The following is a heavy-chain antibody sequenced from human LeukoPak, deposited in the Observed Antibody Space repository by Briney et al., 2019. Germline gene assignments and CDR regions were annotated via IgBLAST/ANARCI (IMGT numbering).Heavy chain of an antibody. Sequence: SETLSLTCAVSGGSISSGGYSWRWIRQPPGKGLEWIGYIYHSGSTYYNPSLKSRVTISVDRSKNQFSLKLSSVTAADTAVYYCARGYGDFFIDYWGQGTLVTVSS. CDR3: ARGYGDFFIDY. CDR1: GGSISSGGYS. J-gene: IGHJ4*02. CDR2: IYHSGST. D-gene: IGHD4-17*01. V-gene: IGHV4-30-2*01.